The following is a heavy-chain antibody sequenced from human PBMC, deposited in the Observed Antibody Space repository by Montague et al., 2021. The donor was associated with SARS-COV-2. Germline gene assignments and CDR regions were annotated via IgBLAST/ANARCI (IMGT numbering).Heavy chain of an antibody. Sequence: SETLSLTCTVSGASVASGNFYWSWIRQPPGQGLEWNGYMYYTGHTNYNPSLESRVTMPVDPSKNPFSLTLASATAADTAVYYCARSRANVPSRRGFDYWGQGALVTVSS. J-gene: IGHJ4*02. CDR3: ARSRANVPSRRGFDY. D-gene: IGHD3-10*01. CDR1: GASVASGNFY. CDR2: MYYTGHT. V-gene: IGHV4-61*01.